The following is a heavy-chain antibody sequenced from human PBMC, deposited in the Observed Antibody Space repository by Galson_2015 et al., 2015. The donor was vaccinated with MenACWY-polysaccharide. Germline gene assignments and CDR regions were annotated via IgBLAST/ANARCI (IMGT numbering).Heavy chain of an antibody. CDR1: GYTFTSYD. CDR2: MNPNSGNT. V-gene: IGHV1-8*01. Sequence: SVKVSCKASGYTFTSYDINWVRQATGQGLEWMGWMNPNSGNTGYAQKFQGRVTMTRNTSISTAYMELSSLRSEDTAVYYCAREEMATINHFDYWGQGTLVTVSS. CDR3: AREEMATINHFDY. D-gene: IGHD5-24*01. J-gene: IGHJ4*02.